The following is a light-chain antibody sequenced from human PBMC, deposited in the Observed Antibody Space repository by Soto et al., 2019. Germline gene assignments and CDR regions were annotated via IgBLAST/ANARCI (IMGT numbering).Light chain of an antibody. V-gene: IGLV2-18*02. CDR1: SSDVGSYNR. CDR2: EVS. J-gene: IGLJ1*01. CDR3: SSYTSSSTYV. Sequence: QSVLTQPPSVSASPGQSVAISCTGTSSDVGSYNRVSWYQQPPGTAPKVMIYEVSNRPSGVPDRFSGSKSGNTASLTISGLQAEDEADYYCSSYTSSSTYVFGTGTKVTVL.